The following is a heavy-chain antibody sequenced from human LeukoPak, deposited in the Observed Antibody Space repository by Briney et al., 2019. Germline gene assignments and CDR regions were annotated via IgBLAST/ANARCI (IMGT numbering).Heavy chain of an antibody. CDR2: ISGSGGST. D-gene: IGHD5-18*01. CDR1: GFTFSSYA. CDR3: AKDPLDTAMVYYYYGMDV. J-gene: IGHJ6*02. V-gene: IGHV3-23*01. Sequence: PGGSLRLSCAASGFTFSSYAMSWVRQAPGKGLEWVSAISGSGGSTHYADSVKGRFTISRDNSKNTLYLQMNSLRAEDTAVYYCAKDPLDTAMVYYYYGMDVWGQGTTVTVSS.